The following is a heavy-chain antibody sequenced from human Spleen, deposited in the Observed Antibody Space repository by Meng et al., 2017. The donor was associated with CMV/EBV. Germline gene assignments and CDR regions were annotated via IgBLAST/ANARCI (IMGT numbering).Heavy chain of an antibody. CDR3: AKGHVRVEMATRGDLDY. D-gene: IGHD5-24*01. J-gene: IGHJ4*02. CDR2: IRYDGSNK. Sequence: SLKNSCAASGLTYSRYGMHWVRQAPGKGLERVAFIRYDGSNKYYADSVKGRFTISRDNSKNTLYLQMNNLRAEDTAVYYCAKGHVRVEMATRGDLDYWGQGTLVTVSS. CDR1: GLTYSRYG. V-gene: IGHV3-30*02.